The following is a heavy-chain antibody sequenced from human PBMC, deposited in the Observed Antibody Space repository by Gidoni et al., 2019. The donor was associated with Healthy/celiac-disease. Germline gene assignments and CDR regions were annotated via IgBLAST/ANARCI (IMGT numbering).Heavy chain of an antibody. Sequence: EVRLLESGGGLAQPGGSLRPSCAASGFTFKHHAMSWVRQAPGKGLDWVSTIAGTGDSTYYADSVQGRFTISRDNSKSTLYLQMNGLRAEDTAVYYCAKDYRITVFGVVVEPYWGQGTLVTVSS. J-gene: IGHJ4*02. D-gene: IGHD3-3*01. CDR1: GFTFKHHA. CDR2: IAGTGDST. CDR3: AKDYRITVFGVVVEPY. V-gene: IGHV3-23*01.